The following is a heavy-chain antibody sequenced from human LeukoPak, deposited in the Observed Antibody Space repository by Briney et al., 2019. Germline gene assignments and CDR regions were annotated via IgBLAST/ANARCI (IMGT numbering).Heavy chain of an antibody. CDR1: GGSISSGSYY. Sequence: SQTLSLTCTVSGGSISSGSYYWSWIRQPAGKGLEWIGRIYTSGSTNYNPSLKSRVTISVDTSTNQFSLKLSSVTAADTAVCYCAREDGYDFWSGYYSSYYYYMDVWGKGTTVTVSS. J-gene: IGHJ6*03. D-gene: IGHD3-3*01. V-gene: IGHV4-61*02. CDR3: AREDGYDFWSGYYSSYYYYMDV. CDR2: IYTSGST.